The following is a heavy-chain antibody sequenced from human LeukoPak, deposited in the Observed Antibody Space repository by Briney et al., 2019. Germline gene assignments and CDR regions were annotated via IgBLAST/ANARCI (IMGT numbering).Heavy chain of an antibody. D-gene: IGHD5-18*01. Sequence: GGSLRLSCVVSGFTFSSYSVNSVRQSPGKGLEWVSGINWNGGSTGYADSVKGRFNISRDNAKNSLYLQMNTLRAEDTPLYYCARAPGYPSYMDVWGKGTTVTVSS. CDR1: GFTFSSYS. CDR2: INWNGGST. CDR3: ARAPGYPSYMDV. J-gene: IGHJ6*03. V-gene: IGHV3-20*04.